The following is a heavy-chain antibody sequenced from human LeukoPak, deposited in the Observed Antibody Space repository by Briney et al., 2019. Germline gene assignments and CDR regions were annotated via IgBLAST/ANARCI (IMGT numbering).Heavy chain of an antibody. J-gene: IGHJ4*02. CDR2: ISSSSSYI. CDR3: ARWGGHIAAAGKGSDY. D-gene: IGHD6-13*01. V-gene: IGHV3-21*01. CDR1: GFTFSSYS. Sequence: GGSLRLSCAASGFTFSSYSMNWVRQAPGKGLEWVSSISSSSSYIYYADSVKGRFTISRDNAKNSLYLQMNSLRAEDTAVYYCARWGGHIAAAGKGSDYWGQGTLVTVSS.